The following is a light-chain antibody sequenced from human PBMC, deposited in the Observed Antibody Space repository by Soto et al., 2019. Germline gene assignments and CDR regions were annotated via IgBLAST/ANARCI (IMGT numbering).Light chain of an antibody. CDR2: DAS. J-gene: IGKJ1*01. CDR3: QQYNNWPQT. CDR1: QSVSSN. Sequence: EIVMTQSPATLSVSPGERATLSCRASQSVSSNLAWYQQKPGQAPRLLIYDASTRATGIPARFSGSGSGTEFTLTISSLQSEDFAVYYCQQYNNWPQTLGQGTKVDIK. V-gene: IGKV3-15*01.